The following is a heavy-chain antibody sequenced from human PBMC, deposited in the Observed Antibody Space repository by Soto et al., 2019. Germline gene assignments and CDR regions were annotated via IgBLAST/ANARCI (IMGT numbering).Heavy chain of an antibody. V-gene: IGHV1-69*02. Sequence: QVQLVQSGAEVKKPGSSVKVSCKASGGSFTSLIITWVRQAPGQGLEWMGRIIPVLGVEYYAPKFQGRVTNPPDKSTTSAYMELTSLTSEDTAVYYCEKSPNPGSATPSYYGMAGWGRGTTVTVSS. D-gene: IGHD2-15*01. CDR2: IIPVLGVE. CDR1: GGSFTSLI. CDR3: EKSPNPGSATPSYYGMAG. J-gene: IGHJ6*02.